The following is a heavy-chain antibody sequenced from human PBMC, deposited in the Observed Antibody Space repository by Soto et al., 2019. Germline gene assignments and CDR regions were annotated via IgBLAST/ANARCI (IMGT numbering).Heavy chain of an antibody. D-gene: IGHD1-26*01. CDR3: ASGSRSPGAFDI. CDR2: IYSIGPK. J-gene: IGHJ3*02. Sequence: GGSLRLSCAASGFTISNNYMNWVRQAPGKGLEWVSVIYSIGPKYYADSVKGRFTISRDNSKNTLYLQMNSLRAGETAVHYCASGSRSPGAFDIWGQGTMVTVSS. CDR1: GFTISNNY. V-gene: IGHV3-66*01.